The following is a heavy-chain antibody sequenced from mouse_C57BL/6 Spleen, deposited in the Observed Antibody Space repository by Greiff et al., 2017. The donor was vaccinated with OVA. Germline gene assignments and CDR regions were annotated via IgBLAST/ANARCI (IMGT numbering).Heavy chain of an antibody. CDR1: GFTFTDYY. Sequence: EVKLMESGGGLVQPGGSLSLSCAASGFTFTDYYMSWVRQPPGKALEWLGFIRNKANGYTTEYSASVKGRFTISRDHSQSILYLQMNALRAEDSATYYCSRHYYYGSSYLWYFDVWGTGTTVTVSS. V-gene: IGHV7-3*01. CDR2: IRNKANGYTT. CDR3: SRHYYYGSSYLWYFDV. D-gene: IGHD1-1*01. J-gene: IGHJ1*03.